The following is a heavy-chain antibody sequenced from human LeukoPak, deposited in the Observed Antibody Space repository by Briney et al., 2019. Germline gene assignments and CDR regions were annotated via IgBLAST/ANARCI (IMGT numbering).Heavy chain of an antibody. J-gene: IGHJ3*02. Sequence: GGSLRLSCAASGFTFSSYELYWVRQAPGKGLGWISYISSSSSTIKYADSVRGRFTISRADARESLFLQMNSLRAEDTAIYYCGASRQYVGAFDIWGQGTLVTVSS. CDR3: GASRQYVGAFDI. D-gene: IGHD3-16*01. V-gene: IGHV3-48*03. CDR1: GFTFSSYE. CDR2: ISSSSSTI.